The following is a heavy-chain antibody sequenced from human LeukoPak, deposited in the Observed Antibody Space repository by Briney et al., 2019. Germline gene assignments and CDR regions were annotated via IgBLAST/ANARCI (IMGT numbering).Heavy chain of an antibody. D-gene: IGHD6-19*01. CDR1: GFTFRNFA. CDR2: ISYDGSNK. J-gene: IGHJ6*03. CDR3: ARVSSGWYDGYYYYMDV. V-gene: IGHV3-30*04. Sequence: PGRSLRLSCAASGFTFRNFAMHCVRQAPGKGLEWVAVISYDGSNKYYADSVKGRFTISRDHSKNTLYLQMNSLRAEDTAMYYCARVSSGWYDGYYYYMDVWGKGTTVTISS.